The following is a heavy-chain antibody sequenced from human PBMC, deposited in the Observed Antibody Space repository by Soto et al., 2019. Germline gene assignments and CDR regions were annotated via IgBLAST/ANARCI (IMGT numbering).Heavy chain of an antibody. CDR1: GFTFSSYA. V-gene: IGHV3-23*01. D-gene: IGHD3-10*01. Sequence: PGGSLRLSCAASGFTFSSYAMSWVRQAPGKGLEWVSAISGSGGSTYYADSVKGRFTISRDNAKNSLYLQMNSLRAEDTAVYYCARDYYGSGSCDYWGQGTLVTVSS. CDR2: ISGSGGST. CDR3: ARDYYGSGSCDY. J-gene: IGHJ4*02.